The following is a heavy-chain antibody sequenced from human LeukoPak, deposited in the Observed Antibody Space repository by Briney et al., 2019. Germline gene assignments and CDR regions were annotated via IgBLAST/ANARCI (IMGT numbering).Heavy chain of an antibody. D-gene: IGHD3-3*01. J-gene: IGHJ6*02. CDR1: GGTFSSYA. Sequence: SVKVSCKASGGTFSSYAISWVRQAPGQGLEWMGGIIPIFGTANYARKFQGRVTITADESTSTAYMELSSLRSEDTAVYYCARGAITIFGVVSQYYYYGMDVWGQGTTVTVSS. CDR2: IIPIFGTA. V-gene: IGHV1-69*13. CDR3: ARGAITIFGVVSQYYYYGMDV.